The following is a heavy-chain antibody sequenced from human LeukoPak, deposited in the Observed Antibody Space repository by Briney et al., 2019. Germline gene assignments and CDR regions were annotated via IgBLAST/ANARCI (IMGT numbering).Heavy chain of an antibody. CDR2: IYYSRTT. V-gene: IGHV4-59*01. CDR1: GXFISSYY. CDR3: VRRQWELQYFDL. J-gene: IGHJ2*01. Sequence: PSETLSLTCTVSGXFISSYYWSWIRQPPGKGLEWIGYIYYSRTTEYNPSLKSRVTISADTSKNQFSLKLNSVTAADTAVYYRVRRQWELQYFDLWGRGTLVAVSS. D-gene: IGHD1-26*01.